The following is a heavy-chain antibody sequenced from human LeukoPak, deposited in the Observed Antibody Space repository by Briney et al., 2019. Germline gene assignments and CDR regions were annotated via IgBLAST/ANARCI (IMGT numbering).Heavy chain of an antibody. D-gene: IGHD1-7*01. Sequence: ASVKVSCKASGYTFTSYDINWVRQATGQGLEWMGWMNPNSGNTGYAQKFQGRVTITRNTSISTAYMELSSLRSEDTAVYYCARGPRLELPWFDPWGQGTLVTASS. CDR2: MNPNSGNT. CDR1: GYTFTSYD. CDR3: ARGPRLELPWFDP. J-gene: IGHJ5*02. V-gene: IGHV1-8*03.